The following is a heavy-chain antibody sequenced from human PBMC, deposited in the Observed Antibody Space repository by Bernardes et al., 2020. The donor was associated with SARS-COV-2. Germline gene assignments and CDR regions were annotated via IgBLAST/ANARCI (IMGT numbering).Heavy chain of an antibody. CDR2: IYTGGST. V-gene: IGHV3-66*02. Sequence: GGSLRLSCAASGFIVSDKYMHWVRQAPGKGLEWVSTIYTGGSTHYADSVKGRFTISRDISKNTLFLQMNSLRPEDTSVYYCASSINVTGDYFDHWGQGTLVTVSS. CDR3: ASSINVTGDYFDH. CDR1: GFIVSDKY. D-gene: IGHD2-21*02. J-gene: IGHJ4*02.